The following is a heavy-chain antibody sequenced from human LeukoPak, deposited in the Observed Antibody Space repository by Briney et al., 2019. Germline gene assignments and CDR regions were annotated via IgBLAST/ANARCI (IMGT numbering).Heavy chain of an antibody. CDR3: ARDYLYYFDH. J-gene: IGHJ4*02. CDR2: ISSSSSYI. Sequence: GSLRLSCAASGFTFSSYSMNWVRQAPGKGLEWVSSISSSSSYIYYAGSVKGRFTISRDNAKNSLYLQMNSLRAEDTAVYYCARDYLYYFDHWGQGTLVTVSS. V-gene: IGHV3-21*01. CDR1: GFTFSSYS.